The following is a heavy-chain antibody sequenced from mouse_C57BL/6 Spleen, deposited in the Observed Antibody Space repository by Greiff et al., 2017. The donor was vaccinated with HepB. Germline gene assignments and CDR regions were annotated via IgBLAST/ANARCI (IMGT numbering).Heavy chain of an antibody. D-gene: IGHD1-1*01. CDR2: IYPGSGST. J-gene: IGHJ4*01. CDR3: ARSTTVVHYLDAMYD. Sequence: QVQLQQPGAELVKPGASVKMSCKASGYTFTSYWITWVKQRPGQGLEWIGDIYPGSGSTNYNEKFKSKATLTVDTSSSTAYMQLSSLTSEDSAVYSCARSTTVVHYLDAMYDWGQGATVTFAS. CDR1: GYTFTSYW. V-gene: IGHV1-55*01.